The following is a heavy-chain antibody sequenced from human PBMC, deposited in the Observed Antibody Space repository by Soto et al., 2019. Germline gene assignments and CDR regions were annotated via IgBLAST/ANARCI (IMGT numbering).Heavy chain of an antibody. CDR2: ISYDGSNK. CDR3: ARDRRYYYDNSGPLDY. CDR1: AFTFSSYA. V-gene: IGHV3-30-3*01. D-gene: IGHD3-22*01. Sequence: GGSLRLACPASAFTFSSYAMHWVRQAPGKGLEWVAVISYDGSNKYYADSVKGRFTISRDNSKNTLYLQMNSLRAEDTAVYYCARDRRYYYDNSGPLDYWGQGTLVTVSS. J-gene: IGHJ4*02.